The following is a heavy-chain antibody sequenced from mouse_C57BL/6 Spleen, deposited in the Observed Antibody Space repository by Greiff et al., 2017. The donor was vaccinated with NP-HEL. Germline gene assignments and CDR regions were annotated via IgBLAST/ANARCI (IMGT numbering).Heavy chain of an antibody. Sequence: QVQLQQPGAELVRPGSSVKLSCKASGYTFTSYWMDWVKQRPGQGLEWIGNIYPSDSETHYNQKFKDKATLTVDKSSSTAYMNLSSLTSEDSAVYYCARFYDGYWAYWGQGTLVTVSA. CDR3: ARFYDGYWAY. V-gene: IGHV1-61*01. J-gene: IGHJ3*01. D-gene: IGHD2-3*01. CDR1: GYTFTSYW. CDR2: IYPSDSET.